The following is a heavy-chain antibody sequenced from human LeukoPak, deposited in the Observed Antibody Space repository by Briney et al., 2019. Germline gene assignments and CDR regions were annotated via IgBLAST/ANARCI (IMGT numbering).Heavy chain of an antibody. Sequence: GGSLRLSCAASGFTFSSYAMGWVRQAPGKGLEWVSAISGSGGSTYYADSVKGRFTISRDNSKNTLYLQMNSLRAEDTAVYYCAKDAEVGGYSGYNWFDPWGQGTLVTVSS. D-gene: IGHD5-12*01. V-gene: IGHV3-23*01. CDR3: AKDAEVGGYSGYNWFDP. CDR2: ISGSGGST. J-gene: IGHJ5*02. CDR1: GFTFSSYA.